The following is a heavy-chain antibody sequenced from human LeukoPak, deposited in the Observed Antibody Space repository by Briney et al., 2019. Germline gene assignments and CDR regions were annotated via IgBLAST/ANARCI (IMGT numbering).Heavy chain of an antibody. CDR1: GYTFTGYY. CDR2: INPNSGGT. V-gene: IGHV1-2*02. D-gene: IGHD1-26*01. J-gene: IGHJ1*01. CDR3: ARDISYSGSYSYFQY. Sequence: RASVKVSCKASGYTFTGYYMHWVRQGPGQGLEWMGWINPNSGGTNYAQKFQGRVTMTRDTSISTAYMELSRLRSDDTAVYYCARDISYSGSYSYFQYWGQGTLVTVSS.